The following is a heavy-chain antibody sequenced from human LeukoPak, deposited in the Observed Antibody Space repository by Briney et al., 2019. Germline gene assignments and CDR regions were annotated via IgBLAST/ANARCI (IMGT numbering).Heavy chain of an antibody. CDR1: GDASRNDD. CDR3: ARDRGDGTQSPFYS. J-gene: IGHJ4*02. Sequence: SVKASCKAAGDASRNDDIAWVRQAPGQGLEWMGQIHPMSGRVNYAQKFQGRVTITADESSRTAFIQLTSLRVDDTAVYYCARDRGDGTQSPFYSWGQGTVVTVAS. D-gene: IGHD5-24*01. V-gene: IGHV1-69*13. CDR2: IHPMSGRV.